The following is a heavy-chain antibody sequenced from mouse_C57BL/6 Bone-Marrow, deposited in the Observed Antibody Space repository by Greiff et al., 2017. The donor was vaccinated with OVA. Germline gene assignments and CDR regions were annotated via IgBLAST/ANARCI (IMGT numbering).Heavy chain of an antibody. J-gene: IGHJ4*01. D-gene: IGHD1-1*01. Sequence: VHLVESGAELARPGASVKLSCKASGYTFTSYGISWVKQRTGQGLEWIGEIYPRSGNTYYNEKFKGKATLTADKSSSTAYMELRSLTSEDSAVYFCAITTVVEGGNAMEYWGQGTSVTVSS. CDR1: GYTFTSYG. CDR2: IYPRSGNT. V-gene: IGHV1-81*01. CDR3: AITTVVEGGNAMEY.